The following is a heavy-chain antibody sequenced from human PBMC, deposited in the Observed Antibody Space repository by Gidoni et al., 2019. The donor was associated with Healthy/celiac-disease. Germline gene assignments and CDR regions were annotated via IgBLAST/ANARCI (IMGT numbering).Heavy chain of an antibody. J-gene: IGHJ4*02. D-gene: IGHD6-19*01. CDR3: ARAAKGYSSGWLYYFDY. Sequence: EVQLVESGGGLVQPGGSLRLSCAASGFPFSSYWMHWVRQAPGKGLVWVSRINSDGSSTSYADSVKGRFTISRDNAKNTLYLQMNSLRAEDTAVYYCARAAKGYSSGWLYYFDYWGQGTLVTVSS. CDR1: GFPFSSYW. V-gene: IGHV3-74*01. CDR2: INSDGSST.